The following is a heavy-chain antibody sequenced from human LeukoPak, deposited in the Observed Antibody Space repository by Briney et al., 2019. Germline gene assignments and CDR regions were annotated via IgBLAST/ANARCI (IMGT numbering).Heavy chain of an antibody. J-gene: IGHJ6*03. CDR3: ARDSGGVAHLYLTGLKDYYMDV. CDR1: GYTFTSYG. V-gene: IGHV1-18*01. D-gene: IGHD3-9*01. CDR2: ISAYNGNT. Sequence: HRASVKVSCKASGYTFTSYGISWVRQAPGQGLEWMGWISAYNGNTNYAQKLQGRVTMTTDTSTSTAYMELRSLRSDDTAVYYCARDSGGVAHLYLTGLKDYYMDVWGKGTTVTISS.